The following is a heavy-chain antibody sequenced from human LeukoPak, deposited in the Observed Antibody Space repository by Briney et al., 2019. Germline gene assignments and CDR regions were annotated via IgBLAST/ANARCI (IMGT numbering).Heavy chain of an antibody. CDR3: VGEATLPQ. CDR1: GYAFTGYY. J-gene: IGHJ4*02. Sequence: ASVKVSCTASGYAFTGYYMHWVRQAPGQGLEWMGRINPNSGGTNYAQKFQGRVTMTRDTSISTAYMELSRLRSDDTAVYYCVGEATLPQWGQGTLVTVSS. CDR2: INPNSGGT. D-gene: IGHD1-26*01. V-gene: IGHV1-2*06.